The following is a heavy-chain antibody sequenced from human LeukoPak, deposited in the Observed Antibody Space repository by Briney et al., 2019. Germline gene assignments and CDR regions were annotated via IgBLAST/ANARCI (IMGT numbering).Heavy chain of an antibody. D-gene: IGHD1-26*01. V-gene: IGHV1-2*02. CDR1: GYTFTGYY. CDR3: AREGRYPWDNWFDP. CDR2: INPNSGDT. J-gene: IGHJ5*02. Sequence: ASVKVSCKASGYTFTGYYMHWVRQAPGQGLEWMGWINPNSGDTKYAQKFQGRVTMTRDTSISTAYMELSRLRSDDTAVYYCAREGRYPWDNWFDPWGQGTLVTVSS.